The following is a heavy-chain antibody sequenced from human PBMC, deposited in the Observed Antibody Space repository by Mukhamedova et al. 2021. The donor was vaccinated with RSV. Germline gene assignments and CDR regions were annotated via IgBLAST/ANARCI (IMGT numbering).Heavy chain of an antibody. Sequence: AEYMGGRFTLSRDNSKNALYLQMNSLRPEDTGVYYCAKVGPPWGGSGWYGGLYYLDYWGQGTLVTVSS. D-gene: IGHD6-19*01. J-gene: IGHJ4*02. V-gene: IGHV3-23*01. CDR3: AKVGPPWGGSGWYGGLYYLDY.